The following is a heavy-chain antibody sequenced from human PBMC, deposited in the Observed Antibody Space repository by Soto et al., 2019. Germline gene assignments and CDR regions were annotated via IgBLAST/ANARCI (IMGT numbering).Heavy chain of an antibody. CDR1: GGSISSGDYY. CDR2: IYYSGST. J-gene: IGHJ4*02. Sequence: PSETLSLTCTVSGGSISSGDYYWSWIRQPPGKGLEWIGYIYYSGSTYYNPSLKSRVTISVDTSKNQFSLKLSSVTAADTAVYYCARDRNYGSGSYLDYWGQGTLVTV. CDR3: ARDRNYGSGSYLDY. D-gene: IGHD3-10*01. V-gene: IGHV4-30-4*01.